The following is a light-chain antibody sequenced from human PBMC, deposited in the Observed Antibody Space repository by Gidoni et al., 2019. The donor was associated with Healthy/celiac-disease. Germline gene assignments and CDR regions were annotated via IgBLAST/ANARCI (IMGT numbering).Light chain of an antibody. V-gene: IGKV3D-15*01. CDR1: QSVSSN. Sequence: EIVMTQSPATLSVSPGDRATLSCRASQSVSSNLAWYQQKPVQAPRLLIYGAATRATSIPARFSGGGSGTEFTLTISSLQSEDFAVYYCQQYDNWPPLTFGGGTKVEIK. CDR3: QQYDNWPPLT. J-gene: IGKJ4*01. CDR2: GAA.